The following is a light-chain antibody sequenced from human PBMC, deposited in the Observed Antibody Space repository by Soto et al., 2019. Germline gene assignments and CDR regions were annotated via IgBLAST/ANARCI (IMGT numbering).Light chain of an antibody. CDR3: CSYAGSNNFV. CDR1: SSDIGAYIY. CDR2: EVS. J-gene: IGLJ1*01. Sequence: QSVLTQPPSASGSPGQSVTISCTGTSSDIGAYIYVSWYQQHPGKVPKLMISEVSRRPSGVPERFSGSKSGNTASLTVSGLQADDEAHYYCCSYAGSNNFVFGTGTKVTVL. V-gene: IGLV2-8*01.